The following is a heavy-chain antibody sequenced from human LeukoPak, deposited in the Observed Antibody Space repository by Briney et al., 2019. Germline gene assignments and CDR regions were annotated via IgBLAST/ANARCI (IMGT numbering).Heavy chain of an antibody. J-gene: IGHJ4*02. CDR2: IYYSGST. CDR1: GGSISSYY. CDR3: AYSSGSTFDY. D-gene: IGHD6-19*01. V-gene: IGHV4-59*01. Sequence: SETLSLTCTVSGGSISSYYWNWIRQPPGKGLEWIGYIYYSGSTNYNPSLKSRVTISVDTSKNQFSLKLSSVTAADTAVYYCAYSSGSTFDYWGQGTLVTVSS.